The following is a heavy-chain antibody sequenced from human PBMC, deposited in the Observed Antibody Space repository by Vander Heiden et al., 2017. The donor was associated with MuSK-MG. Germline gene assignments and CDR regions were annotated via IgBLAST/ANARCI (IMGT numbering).Heavy chain of an antibody. Sequence: QVQLQQWGAGLLKPSETLSLTCAVYGGSFSGYYWSWIRQPPGKGLEWIGEINHSGSTNYNPSLKSRVTISVDTSKNQFSLKLSSVTAADTAVYYCARVRRAAAGPPFDYWGQGTMVTVSS. CDR3: ARVRRAAAGPPFDY. J-gene: IGHJ4*02. CDR2: INHSGST. CDR1: GGSFSGYY. D-gene: IGHD6-13*01. V-gene: IGHV4-34*01.